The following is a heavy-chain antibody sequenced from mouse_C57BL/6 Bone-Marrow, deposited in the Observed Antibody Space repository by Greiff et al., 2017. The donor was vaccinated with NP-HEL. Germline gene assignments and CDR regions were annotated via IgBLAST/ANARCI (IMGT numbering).Heavy chain of an antibody. J-gene: IGHJ4*01. CDR3: ARGDPHYAMDY. CDR1: GFTFSDYY. CDR2: INYDGSST. V-gene: IGHV5-16*01. Sequence: EVMLVESEGGLVQPGSSMKLSCTASGFTFSDYYMAWVRQVPEKGLEWVANINYDGSSTYYLDSLKSRFIISRDNAKNILYLQMSSLKSEDTATYYCARGDPHYAMDYWGQGTSVTVSS.